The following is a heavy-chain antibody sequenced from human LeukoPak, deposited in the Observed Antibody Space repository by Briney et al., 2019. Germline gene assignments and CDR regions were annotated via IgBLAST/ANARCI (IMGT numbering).Heavy chain of an antibody. J-gene: IGHJ4*02. Sequence: GGSLRLSCAASGFTFSNAWMSWVRQAPGKGLEEVSGISGSGGGTYYADSVRGRFPLSRDNPKNTLYLKMNSLRADDRAVYYCAKGGSGDIVVVAATRNDYWGQGTLVTVSS. CDR3: AKGGSGDIVVVAATRNDY. CDR2: ISGSGGGT. D-gene: IGHD2-15*01. CDR1: GFTFSNAW. V-gene: IGHV3-23*01.